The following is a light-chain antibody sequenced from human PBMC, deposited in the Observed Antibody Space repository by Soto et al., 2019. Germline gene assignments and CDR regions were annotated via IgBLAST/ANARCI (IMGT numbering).Light chain of an antibody. CDR3: QQYGSSPLT. J-gene: IGKJ4*01. CDR2: DAS. CDR1: QSVSSSY. V-gene: IGKV3-20*01. Sequence: EILMTQSPATLSVSPGERATLSCRASQSVSSSYLAWYQQKPGQATRLLIYDASVRATGIPDRFSGRGSGTDFTLTISRLEPEEFAVYYCQQYGSSPLTFGGGTKVDIK.